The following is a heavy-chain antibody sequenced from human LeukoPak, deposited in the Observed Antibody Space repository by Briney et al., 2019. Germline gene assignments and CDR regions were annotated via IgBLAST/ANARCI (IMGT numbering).Heavy chain of an antibody. Sequence: SETLSLTCAVYGGSFSGYYWSWIRQPPGKGLGWIGEINHSGSTNYNPSLKSRVTISVDTSKNQFSLKLSSVTAADTAVYYCARGSAYDFWSGYVPAERQNAFDIWGQGTMVTVSS. V-gene: IGHV4-34*01. CDR3: ARGSAYDFWSGYVPAERQNAFDI. D-gene: IGHD3-3*01. J-gene: IGHJ3*02. CDR1: GGSFSGYY. CDR2: INHSGST.